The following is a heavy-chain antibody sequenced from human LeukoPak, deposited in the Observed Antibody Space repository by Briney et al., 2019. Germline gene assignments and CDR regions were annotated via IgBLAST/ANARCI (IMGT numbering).Heavy chain of an antibody. CDR2: IYHSGST. J-gene: IGHJ6*02. Sequence: SETLSLTCAVSGGSISSGGYSWSWIRQPPGKGLEWIGYIYHSGSTYYNPSLKSRVTISVDRSKNQFPLKLSSVTAADTAVYYCARAGYCSGGSRYSYYYYGMDVWGQGTTVTVSS. CDR3: ARAGYCSGGSRYSYYYYGMDV. D-gene: IGHD2-15*01. V-gene: IGHV4-30-2*01. CDR1: GGSISSGGYS.